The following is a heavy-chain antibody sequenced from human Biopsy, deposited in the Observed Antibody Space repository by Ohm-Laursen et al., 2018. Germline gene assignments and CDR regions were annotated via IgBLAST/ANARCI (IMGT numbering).Heavy chain of an antibody. CDR2: ISPYNDKT. V-gene: IGHV1-18*01. CDR1: GYTFTSYD. Sequence: GSSVKVSCKASGYTFTSYDISWVRQAPGQGLEWVGWISPYNDKTSYPPKLQDRVTMTADTSTNTAHMELRSLRSDDTAVYYCARVFCTSTTCYGLLDNWGQGTLVTVSS. D-gene: IGHD2/OR15-2a*01. J-gene: IGHJ4*02. CDR3: ARVFCTSTTCYGLLDN.